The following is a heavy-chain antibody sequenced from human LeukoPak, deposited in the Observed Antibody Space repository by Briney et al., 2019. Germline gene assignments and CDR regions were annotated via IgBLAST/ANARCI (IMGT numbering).Heavy chain of an antibody. V-gene: IGHV3-48*01. CDR2: INGGSITI. Sequence: GGSLRLSCAASGFTFSDYSMNWVRQAPGKELEWISYINGGSITIYYAASVKGRFIISRDNARNSLYLQMDSLRAEDTALYYCARDPYGGDSPGDYWGQGTLVTVSS. D-gene: IGHD4-23*01. CDR1: GFTFSDYS. CDR3: ARDPYGGDSPGDY. J-gene: IGHJ4*02.